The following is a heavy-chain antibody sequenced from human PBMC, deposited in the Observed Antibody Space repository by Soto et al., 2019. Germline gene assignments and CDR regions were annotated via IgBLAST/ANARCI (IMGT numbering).Heavy chain of an antibody. J-gene: IGHJ6*02. Sequence: QVQLVESGGGVVQPGRSLRLSCAASGFTLSSAIMHWVRQAPGNGLEWVAAMSYDESNRYYAASVKGRFTISGDNSNNTLYLQMNSLRLEDTAVYYCAREIDGMDVWGQGTTVTVSS. CDR2: MSYDESNR. CDR1: GFTLSSAI. CDR3: AREIDGMDV. V-gene: IGHV3-30*03.